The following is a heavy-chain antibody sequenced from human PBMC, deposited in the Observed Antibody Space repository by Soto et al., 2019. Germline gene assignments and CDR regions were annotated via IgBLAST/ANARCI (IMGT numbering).Heavy chain of an antibody. CDR1: GFTFGDYA. J-gene: IGHJ6*02. V-gene: IGHV3-49*04. D-gene: IGHD5-12*01. CDR2: IRSKAYGGTT. Sequence: GGSLRLSCTASGFTFGDYAMSWVRQAPGKGLEWVGFIRSKAYGGTTEYAASVKGRFTISRDDSKSIAYLQMNSLKTEDTAVYYCTRSGEDGYKFWGYYYYYYGMDVWGQGTTVTVSS. CDR3: TRSGEDGYKFWGYYYYYYGMDV.